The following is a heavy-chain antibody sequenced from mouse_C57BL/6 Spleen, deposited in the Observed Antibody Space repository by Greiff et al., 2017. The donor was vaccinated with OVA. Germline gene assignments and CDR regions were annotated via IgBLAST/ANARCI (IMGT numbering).Heavy chain of an antibody. V-gene: IGHV1-81*01. J-gene: IGHJ2*01. CDR2: IYPRSGNT. D-gene: IGHD1-1*01. CDR1: GYTFTSYG. Sequence: VQRVESGAELARPGASVKLSCKASGYTFTSYGISWVKQRTGQGLEWIGEIYPRSGNTYYNEKFKGKATLTADKSSSTAYMELRSLTSEDSAVYFCASPGSSFFDYWGQGTTLTVSS. CDR3: ASPGSSFFDY.